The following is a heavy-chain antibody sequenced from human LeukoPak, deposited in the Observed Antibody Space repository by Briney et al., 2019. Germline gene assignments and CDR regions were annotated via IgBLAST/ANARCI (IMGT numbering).Heavy chain of an antibody. CDR3: AKGGGGYYYGMDV. Sequence: GKSLRLSCAASGFTFDDYAMHWVRQAPGKGLEWVSGISWNSGSIGYADSVKGRFTISRDNAKNSLYLQMNSLRAEDTALYYCAKGGGGYYYGMDVWGQGTTVTVSS. J-gene: IGHJ6*02. CDR2: ISWNSGSI. D-gene: IGHD3-16*01. V-gene: IGHV3-9*01. CDR1: GFTFDDYA.